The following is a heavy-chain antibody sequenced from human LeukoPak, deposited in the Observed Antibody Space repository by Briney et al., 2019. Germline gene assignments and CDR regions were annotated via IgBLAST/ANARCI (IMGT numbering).Heavy chain of an antibody. CDR3: ATFGVIIRNAYFDF. J-gene: IGHJ4*02. CDR1: GFTFRSFA. Sequence: TGGSLRLSCVGSGFTFRSFAVTWIRQAPGKGLDWVSSITANGDRTYYADSVKGRFTISRDNSKNTLYLQMSSLRADDTAIYYCATFGVIIRNAYFDFWGQGALVTVSS. V-gene: IGHV3-23*01. CDR2: ITANGDRT. D-gene: IGHD3-3*01.